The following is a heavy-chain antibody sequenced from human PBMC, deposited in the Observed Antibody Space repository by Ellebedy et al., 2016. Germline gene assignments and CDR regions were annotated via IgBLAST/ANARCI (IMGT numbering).Heavy chain of an antibody. V-gene: IGHV3-23*01. J-gene: IGHJ6*03. Sequence: GGSLRLSCAASGFTFSSYAMSWVRQAPGKGLEWVSGISNSGGSTYYADSVKGRFTISRDNSKNTLYLQMNSLRVEDTAVYYCAKDLGDGYNSRYYYIYVWGKGTTVTVTS. CDR1: GFTFSSYA. D-gene: IGHD5-24*01. CDR2: ISNSGGST. CDR3: AKDLGDGYNSRYYYIYV.